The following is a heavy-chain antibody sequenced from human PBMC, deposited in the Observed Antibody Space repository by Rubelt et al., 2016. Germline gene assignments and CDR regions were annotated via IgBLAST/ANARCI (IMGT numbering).Heavy chain of an antibody. Sequence: QVQLVQSGAEVKKPGASVKVSCKASGYTFTGYYMHWVRQAPGQGLEWMGWIIPVLGIVNYAQKFQGRVTITADKFTRTAYMELKSLRSEDTAVYYCARDGGGLDSTSNWFDPWGQGTRITVSS. CDR2: IIPVLGIV. J-gene: IGHJ5*02. CDR3: ARDGGGLDSTSNWFDP. D-gene: IGHD3/OR15-3a*01. CDR1: GYTFTGYY. V-gene: IGHV1-2*02.